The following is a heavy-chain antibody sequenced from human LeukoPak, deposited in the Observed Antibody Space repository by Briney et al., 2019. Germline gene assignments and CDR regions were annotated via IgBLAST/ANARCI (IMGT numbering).Heavy chain of an antibody. CDR3: ATSIAVAGNFAFDY. V-gene: IGHV1-8*01. CDR1: GYTFTSYD. D-gene: IGHD6-19*01. CDR2: MNPNSGNT. Sequence: GASVKVFCKASGYTFTSYDINWVRQATGQGLEWMGWMNPNSGNTGYAQKFQGRVTMTRNTSISTAYMELSGLRSEDTAVYYCATSIAVAGNFAFDYWGQGTLVTVSS. J-gene: IGHJ4*02.